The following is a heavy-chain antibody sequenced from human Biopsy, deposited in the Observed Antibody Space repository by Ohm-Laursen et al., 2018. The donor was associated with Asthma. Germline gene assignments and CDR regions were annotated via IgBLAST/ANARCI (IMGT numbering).Heavy chain of an antibody. D-gene: IGHD6-6*01. CDR2: IYYSGRT. CDR3: ARAVSSSSYWYFDL. Sequence: GTLSLTCIVSGDAMSTSGSYWGWIRQSPGKGLEWTGSIYYSGRTYYNPSLESRVTISADTSKNHFSLKVTSGTAADTAVYYCARAVSSSSYWYFDLWGRGDLVTVSS. CDR1: GDAMSTSGSY. V-gene: IGHV4-39*02. J-gene: IGHJ2*01.